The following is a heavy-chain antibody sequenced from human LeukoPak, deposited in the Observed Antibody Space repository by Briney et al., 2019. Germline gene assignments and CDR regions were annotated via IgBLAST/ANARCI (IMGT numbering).Heavy chain of an antibody. J-gene: IGHJ4*02. CDR3: ASLTELNGSYSDY. D-gene: IGHD1-26*01. Sequence: ASVKVSCKASGYTFTGYYMRWVRQAPGQGLEWMGRINPNSGGTNYAQKFQGRVTMTRDTSISTAYMELSRLRSDDTAVYYCASLTELNGSYSDYWGQGTLVTVSS. CDR1: GYTFTGYY. V-gene: IGHV1-2*06. CDR2: INPNSGGT.